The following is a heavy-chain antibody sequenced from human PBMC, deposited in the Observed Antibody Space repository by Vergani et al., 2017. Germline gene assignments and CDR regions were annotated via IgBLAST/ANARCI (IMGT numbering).Heavy chain of an antibody. D-gene: IGHD3-9*01. V-gene: IGHV4-61*02. CDR2: IYVSGIT. Sequence: QVQLQESGPGLVKPSQTLSLTCTVSGASINNDFYYWHWIRQPAGKGLEWIGRIYVSGITDYNSSLQSRVSMSVDTSKNQFSLTLTSLTAADTAVYYCARENKQLRPIAFCLWGQGTIVTVS. J-gene: IGHJ3*01. CDR1: GASINNDFYY. CDR3: ARENKQLRPIAFCL.